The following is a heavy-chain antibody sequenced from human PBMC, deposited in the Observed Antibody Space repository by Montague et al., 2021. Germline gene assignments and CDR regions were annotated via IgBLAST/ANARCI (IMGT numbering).Heavy chain of an antibody. V-gene: IGHV4-59*01. CDR3: AKRSSWRGFAS. CDR2: IDHRGNT. D-gene: IGHD6-13*01. Sequence: SETLSLTCSVSGSAISSDYWSWIRQPPGKGLEWIGFIDHRGNTNYNPSLQGRVGISLDTSRNQFSLSLTFVPAADTAMYSCAKRSSWRGFASWGQGTLVTVSS. CDR1: GSAISSDY. J-gene: IGHJ4*02.